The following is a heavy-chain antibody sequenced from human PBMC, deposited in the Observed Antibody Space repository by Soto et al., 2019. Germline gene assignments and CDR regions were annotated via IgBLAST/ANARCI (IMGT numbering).Heavy chain of an antibody. J-gene: IGHJ4*02. CDR3: AKSSRITLVRGVTDY. V-gene: IGHV3-23*01. CDR1: GFAFSNYA. CDR2: ISGGAGDT. Sequence: PGGSLRLSCAASGFAFSNYAMNWVRQAPGKGLEWVSAISGGAGDTYYAYSVKGRFTISRDNSKNTLYLQMKRLRAEDTAVYFCAKSSRITLVRGVTDYWGQGTLVTVSS. D-gene: IGHD3-10*01.